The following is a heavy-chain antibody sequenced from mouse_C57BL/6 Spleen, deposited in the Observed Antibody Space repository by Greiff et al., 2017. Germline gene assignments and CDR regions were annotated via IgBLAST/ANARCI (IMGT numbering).Heavy chain of an antibody. D-gene: IGHD2-5*01. J-gene: IGHJ3*01. V-gene: IGHV1-50*01. CDR3: ARGDYSKGAY. Sequence: QVQLQQPGAELVKPGASVKLSCKASGYTFTSYWMQWVKQRPGQGLEWIGEIDPSDSYTNYNQKFKGKATLTVDTSSSTAYMQLSSLTSEDSAVYYCARGDYSKGAYWGQGTLVTVSA. CDR1: GYTFTSYW. CDR2: IDPSDSYT.